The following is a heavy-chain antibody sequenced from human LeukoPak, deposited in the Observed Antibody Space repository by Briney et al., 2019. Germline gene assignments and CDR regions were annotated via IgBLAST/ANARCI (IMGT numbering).Heavy chain of an antibody. Sequence: GESLKISCMGSGYSFTSYWIGWVRQMPGKGLEWMGIIYPGDSDTRYSPSFQGQVTISADKSISTAYLQWSSLKASDTAMYYCARLPLSYYYDSSGYYLDYWGQGTLVTVSS. CDR1: GYSFTSYW. CDR2: IYPGDSDT. V-gene: IGHV5-51*01. J-gene: IGHJ4*02. D-gene: IGHD3-22*01. CDR3: ARLPLSYYYDSSGYYLDY.